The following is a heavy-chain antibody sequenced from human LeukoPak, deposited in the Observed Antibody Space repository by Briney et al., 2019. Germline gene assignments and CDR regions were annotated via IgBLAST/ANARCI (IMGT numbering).Heavy chain of an antibody. CDR1: GGSISSGSYY. V-gene: IGHV4-61*02. CDR3: ARDDWYFDL. J-gene: IGHJ2*01. Sequence: SETLSLTCTVSGGSISSGSYYWSWIRQPAGRGLEWIGRIYTSRSTNYNPSLKSRVTISVDTSKNQFSLKLSSVTAADTAVYYCARDDWYFDLWGRGTLVTVPS. CDR2: IYTSRST.